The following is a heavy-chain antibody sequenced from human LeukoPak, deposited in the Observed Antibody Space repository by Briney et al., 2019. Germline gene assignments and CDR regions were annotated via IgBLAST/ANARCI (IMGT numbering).Heavy chain of an antibody. CDR1: GGSISSSNW. CDR3: ARGPPRYDFWSGYYVGYFDY. Sequence: SETLSLTCAVSGGSISSSNWWSWVRQPPGKGLEWIGYIYYSGSTNYNPSLKSRVTISVDTSKNQFSLKLSSVTAADTAVYYCARGPPRYDFWSGYYVGYFDYWGQGTLVTVSS. CDR2: IYYSGST. J-gene: IGHJ4*02. D-gene: IGHD3-3*01. V-gene: IGHV4-4*02.